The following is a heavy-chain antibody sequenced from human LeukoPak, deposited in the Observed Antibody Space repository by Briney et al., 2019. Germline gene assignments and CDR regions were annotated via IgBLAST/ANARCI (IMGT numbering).Heavy chain of an antibody. CDR1: GFTFSYYA. Sequence: GGSLRHSCAASGFTFSYYAMTWVRQAPGKGLEFVANINQDESVKNYVDSVKGRFTISRDNAENSLHLQMNSLRVEDTAVYYCARDPGSSAFDYWGQGTLVTVSS. D-gene: IGHD5/OR15-5a*01. CDR3: ARDPGSSAFDY. V-gene: IGHV3-7*01. J-gene: IGHJ4*02. CDR2: INQDESVK.